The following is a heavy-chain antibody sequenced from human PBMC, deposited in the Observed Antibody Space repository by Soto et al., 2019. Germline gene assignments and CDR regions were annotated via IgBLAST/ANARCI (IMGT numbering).Heavy chain of an antibody. V-gene: IGHV4-59*01. CDR2: SYYTGAT. CDR3: ARERTPRTGFDY. Sequence: SETLYLTCPVSVCSITGYYWSWIRQSPGKGLEWIGCSYYTGATNYNPSLKSRVTISVDTSKNQFSLTLSSATAADTAVYYCARERTPRTGFDYWGQGTLVTAPQ. J-gene: IGHJ4*02. D-gene: IGHD7-27*01. CDR1: VCSITGYY.